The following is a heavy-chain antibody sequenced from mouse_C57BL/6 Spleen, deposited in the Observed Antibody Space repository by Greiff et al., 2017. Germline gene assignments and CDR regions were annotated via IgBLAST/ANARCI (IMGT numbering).Heavy chain of an antibody. Sequence: VQLKQSGAELVKPGASVKLSCTASGFNIKDYYMHWVKQRTEQGLEWIGRIDPEDGENKYAPKFQGKATITAYTSSNTAYLQLSSLTSEDAAVYYCADYDYDGYYAMDYWGQGTSVTVSS. D-gene: IGHD2-4*01. CDR3: ADYDYDGYYAMDY. V-gene: IGHV14-2*01. J-gene: IGHJ4*01. CDR2: IDPEDGEN. CDR1: GFNIKDYY.